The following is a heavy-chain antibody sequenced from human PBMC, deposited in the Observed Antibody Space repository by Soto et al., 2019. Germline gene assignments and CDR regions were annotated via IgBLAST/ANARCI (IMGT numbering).Heavy chain of an antibody. CDR1: GYSFSSYA. D-gene: IGHD3-10*01. CDR3: ARSGGLDY. J-gene: IGHJ4*02. CDR2: INAANGNT. Sequence: QVQLVQSGAEGKKPGASVRVSCKASGYSFSSYAIHWVRQAPGQRLECMGWINAANGNTRYSQNFQGRVTITRDTSATTAYMDLSSLTSEDTAVYYCARSGGLDYWGQGTPITVSS. V-gene: IGHV1-3*01.